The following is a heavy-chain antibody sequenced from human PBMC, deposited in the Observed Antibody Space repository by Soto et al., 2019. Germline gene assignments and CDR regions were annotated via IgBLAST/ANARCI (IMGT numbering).Heavy chain of an antibody. CDR3: ASSKDHIVVVVAATSRYYGMDV. CDR2: IIPIFGTA. J-gene: IGHJ6*02. D-gene: IGHD2-15*01. V-gene: IGHV1-69*06. CDR1: GGTFSSYA. Sequence: ASVKVSCKASGGTFSSYAISWVRQAPGQGLEWMGGIIPIFGTANYAQKFQGRVTITADKSTSTAYMELSSLRSEDTAVYFCASSKDHIVVVVAATSRYYGMDVWGQGTTVTVSS.